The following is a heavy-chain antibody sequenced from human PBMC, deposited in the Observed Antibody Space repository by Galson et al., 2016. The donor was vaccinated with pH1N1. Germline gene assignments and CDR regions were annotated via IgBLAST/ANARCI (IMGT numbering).Heavy chain of an antibody. V-gene: IGHV3-7*01. CDR3: ATEDYYTSLY. CDR2: INPDGSRK. D-gene: IGHD1-26*01. J-gene: IGHJ4*02. Sequence: SLRLSCAASGFIFSDYWMSWVRQAPGKGLEWVAKINPDGSRKYYVDSMKGRCTISRDNAENSLSLQMNSLRVEDTALYYCATEDYYTSLYWGQGILVTVSS. CDR1: GFIFSDYW.